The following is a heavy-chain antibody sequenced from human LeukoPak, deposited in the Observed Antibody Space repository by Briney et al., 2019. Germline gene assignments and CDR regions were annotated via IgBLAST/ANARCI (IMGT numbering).Heavy chain of an antibody. Sequence: PGGSLRLSCAASGFTFSSYSMNWVRQAPGKGLEWVSSISSSSSYIYYADSVKGRFTISRDNAKNSLYLQMNSLRAEGTAVYYCARDRWLQLDYSGSGGRVFFDIWGQGTMVTVSS. V-gene: IGHV3-21*01. CDR1: GFTFSSYS. CDR2: ISSSSSYI. J-gene: IGHJ3*02. D-gene: IGHD5-24*01. CDR3: ARDRWLQLDYSGSGGRVFFDI.